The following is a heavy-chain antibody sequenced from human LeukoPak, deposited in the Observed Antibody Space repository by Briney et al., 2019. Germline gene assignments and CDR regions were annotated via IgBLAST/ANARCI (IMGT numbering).Heavy chain of an antibody. CDR3: ARELREYQLLYGWLGSYWYFDL. J-gene: IGHJ2*01. Sequence: SETLSLTCTVSGGSISSGDYYWSWIRQPPGKGLEWIGYIYYSGSTYYNPSLKSRVTISVDTSKNQFSLKLSSVTAADTAVYYCARELREYQLLYGWLGSYWYFDLWGRGTLVTVSS. V-gene: IGHV4-30-4*01. CDR2: IYYSGST. D-gene: IGHD2-2*02. CDR1: GGSISSGDYY.